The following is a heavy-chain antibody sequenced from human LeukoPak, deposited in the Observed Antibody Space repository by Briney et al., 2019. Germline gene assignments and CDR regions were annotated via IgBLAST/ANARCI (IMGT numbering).Heavy chain of an antibody. CDR3: ARGEPQYSSSLGY. D-gene: IGHD6-13*01. V-gene: IGHV4-59*01. Sequence: SETLSLTCTLSGGSISSYYWSWIRQAPGKGLEWIGCILYTGSTNYNPSLKSRVTISVDTSKNQFSLKLTSVTAADTAVYYCARGEPQYSSSLGYWGQGTLVTVSS. J-gene: IGHJ4*02. CDR1: GGSISSYY. CDR2: ILYTGST.